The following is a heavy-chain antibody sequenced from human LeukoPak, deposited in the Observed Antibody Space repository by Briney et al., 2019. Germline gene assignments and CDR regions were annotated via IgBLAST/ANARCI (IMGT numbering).Heavy chain of an antibody. CDR3: ARVRSYGSGSYYPRYFDY. CDR1: GYSFTKYG. CDR2: ISAYDGDT. V-gene: IGHV1-18*01. J-gene: IGHJ4*02. D-gene: IGHD3-10*01. Sequence: ASVKVSCKACGYSFTKYGISWVRQAPGQGGEWMGWISAYDGDTNYAQRFQGRFTMPTDTSTSTAYMELRSLRSDDPAVYYCARVRSYGSGSYYPRYFDYWGQGTLVTVSS.